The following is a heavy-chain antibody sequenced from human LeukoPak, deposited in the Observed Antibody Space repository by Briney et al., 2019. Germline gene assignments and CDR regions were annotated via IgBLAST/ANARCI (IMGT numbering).Heavy chain of an antibody. CDR2: ISYDGSNK. CDR3: AKDQVGSSGRWFDY. J-gene: IGHJ4*02. V-gene: IGHV3-30*18. CDR1: GFTFGSYG. D-gene: IGHD3-22*01. Sequence: GRSLRLSCAASGFTFGSYGMHWVRQAPGKGLEWVAVISYDGSNKYYADSVKGRFTISRDNSKNTLYLQMNSLRAEDTAVYYCAKDQVGSSGRWFDYWGQGTLVTVSS.